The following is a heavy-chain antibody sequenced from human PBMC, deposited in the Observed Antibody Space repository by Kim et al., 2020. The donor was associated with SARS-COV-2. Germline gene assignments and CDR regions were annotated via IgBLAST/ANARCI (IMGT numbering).Heavy chain of an antibody. CDR3: ARGYDILTGYSKQERNAFDI. Sequence: GGSLRLSCAASGFTFSSYGMHWVRQAPGKGLEWVAVIWYDGSNKYYADSVKGRFTISRDNSKNTLYLQMNSLRAEDTAVYYCARGYDILTGYSKQERNAFDIWGQGTMVTVSS. J-gene: IGHJ3*02. D-gene: IGHD3-9*01. V-gene: IGHV3-33*01. CDR1: GFTFSSYG. CDR2: IWYDGSNK.